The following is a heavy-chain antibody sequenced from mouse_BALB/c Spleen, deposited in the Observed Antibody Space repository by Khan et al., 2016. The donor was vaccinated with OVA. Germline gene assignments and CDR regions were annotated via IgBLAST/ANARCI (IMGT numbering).Heavy chain of an antibody. Sequence: EVQLQESGPGLVKPSQSLSLTCTVTGYSITSNYAWNWIRQFPGNKLEWMGYISYSGSTSYNPSLKSRISITRDTSKNQFFLQLNSVTTEDTATXYCARKDYYGCAVDYWGQGTSVTVSS. CDR2: ISYSGST. D-gene: IGHD1-2*01. J-gene: IGHJ4*01. CDR1: GYSITSNYA. CDR3: ARKDYYGCAVDY. V-gene: IGHV3-2*02.